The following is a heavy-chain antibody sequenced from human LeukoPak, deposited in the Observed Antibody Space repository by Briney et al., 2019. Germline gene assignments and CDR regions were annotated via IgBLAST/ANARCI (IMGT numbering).Heavy chain of an antibody. V-gene: IGHV4-39*07. CDR2: SYYTGST. J-gene: IGHJ6*03. CDR3: ARYSYGYYYYMDV. D-gene: IGHD5-18*01. Sequence: SETLSLTCTVSGGSISSSSYYWGWIRQPPGKGLEWIGYSYYTGSTHYNPSLKSRVTISVDTSKNQFSLKLSSVTAADTAVYYCARYSYGYYYYMDVWGKGTTVTVSS. CDR1: GGSISSSSYY.